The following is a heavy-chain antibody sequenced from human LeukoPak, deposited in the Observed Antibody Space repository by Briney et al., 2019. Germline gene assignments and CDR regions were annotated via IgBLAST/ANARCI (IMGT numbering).Heavy chain of an antibody. Sequence: SETLSLTCTISAGSGSDYYWSWIRQSPGKGLEWIGYIYHTGSTSYSPSLKSRVTISADTSQNQFSLKLSSVTAADTAVYYCASRKLGNDYWGQGTLVTVSS. CDR3: ASRKLGNDY. CDR1: AGSGSDYY. J-gene: IGHJ4*02. V-gene: IGHV4-59*02. CDR2: IYHTGST. D-gene: IGHD7-27*01.